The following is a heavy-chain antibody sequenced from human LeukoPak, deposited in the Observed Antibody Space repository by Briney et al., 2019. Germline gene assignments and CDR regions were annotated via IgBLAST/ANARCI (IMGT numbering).Heavy chain of an antibody. CDR1: GFTFSSYG. CDR2: IWYDGSNE. V-gene: IGHV3-33*01. D-gene: IGHD6-19*01. CDR3: ARARAGSEHRYFDY. J-gene: IGHJ4*02. Sequence: GRSLRLSCAASGFTFSSYGMHWVRQAPGKGLEWVAVIWYDGSNENYADSVKGRLTISRDNSKNTVYLQMNSLRDDDTAAYYCARARAGSEHRYFDYWGQGTLVTVSS.